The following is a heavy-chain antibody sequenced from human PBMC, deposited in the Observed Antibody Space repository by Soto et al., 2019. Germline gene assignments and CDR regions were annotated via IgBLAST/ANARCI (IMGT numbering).Heavy chain of an antibody. V-gene: IGHV1-2*04. Sequence: QVQLVQSGAEVKKPGASVTVSCRSSGDTFNDYYIHWVRQAPGQGLEWMGWINPNGGVTKYAQKFQGWVSMTRDTSIRTVYMQLSRLRSDDTAVYYCARESGGATATLAYYYFYMDVWGTGTTVTVSS. CDR3: ARESGGATATLAYYYFYMDV. CDR1: GDTFNDYY. J-gene: IGHJ6*03. CDR2: INPNGGVT. D-gene: IGHD5-12*01.